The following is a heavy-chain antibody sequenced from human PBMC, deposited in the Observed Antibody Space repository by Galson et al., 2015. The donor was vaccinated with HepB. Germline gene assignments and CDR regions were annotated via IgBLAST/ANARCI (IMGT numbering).Heavy chain of an antibody. D-gene: IGHD3-22*01. CDR1: GYSFTSYW. V-gene: IGHV5-51*01. J-gene: IGHJ3*02. CDR3: AGLRYYYDSSPVAFDI. CDR2: IYPGDSDT. Sequence: QSGAEVKKPGESLKISCKGSGYSFTSYWIGWVRQMPGKGLEWMGIIYPGDSDTRYSPSFQGQVTISADKSISTAYLQWSSLKASDTAMYYCAGLRYYYDSSPVAFDIWGQGTMVTVSS.